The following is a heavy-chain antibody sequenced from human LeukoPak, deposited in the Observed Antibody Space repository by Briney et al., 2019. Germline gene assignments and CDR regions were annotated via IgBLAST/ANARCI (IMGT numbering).Heavy chain of an antibody. CDR3: ARDEAIVVVVAALFDY. CDR1: GFTFSSYA. V-gene: IGHV3-30-3*01. D-gene: IGHD2-15*01. J-gene: IGHJ4*02. Sequence: GRSLRLSCAASGFTFSSYAMHWVRQAPGKGLEWVAVISYDGSNKYYADSVKGRFTISRDNSKNTLYLQMNSLRAEDTAVYYCARDEAIVVVVAALFDYWGQGTLVTVSS. CDR2: ISYDGSNK.